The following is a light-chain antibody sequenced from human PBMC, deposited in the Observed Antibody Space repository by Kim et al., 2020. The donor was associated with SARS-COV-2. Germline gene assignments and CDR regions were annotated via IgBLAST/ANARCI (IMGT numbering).Light chain of an antibody. V-gene: IGLV3-19*01. CDR2: GKN. CDR3: NSRDSNGDRLSV. Sequence: SSELTQDPAVSVALGQTDRITCQGDSLRSQYESWYQQKPGQAPVLVIYGKNTRPSGIPDRFSGSSSGNTASLTITGTQAEDEADYYCNSRDSNGDRLSVFGGGTQLTVL. CDR1: SLRSQY. J-gene: IGLJ2*01.